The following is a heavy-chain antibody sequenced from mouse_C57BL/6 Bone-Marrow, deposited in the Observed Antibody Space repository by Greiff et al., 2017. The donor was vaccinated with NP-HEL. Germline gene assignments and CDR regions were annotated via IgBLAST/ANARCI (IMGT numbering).Heavy chain of an antibody. Sequence: EVHLVESGGDLVKPGGSLKLSCAASGFTFSSYGMSWVRQTPDKRLEWVATISSGGSYTYYPDSVKGRFTITRDNAKNTLYLQMSSLKSEDTAMYYCARHGYGSIYGDYFDYWGQGTTLTVSS. CDR2: ISSGGSYT. CDR3: ARHGYGSIYGDYFDY. J-gene: IGHJ2*01. CDR1: GFTFSSYG. D-gene: IGHD1-1*01. V-gene: IGHV5-6*01.